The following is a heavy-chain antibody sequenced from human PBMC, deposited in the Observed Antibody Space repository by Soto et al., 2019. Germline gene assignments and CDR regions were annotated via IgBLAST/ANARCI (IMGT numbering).Heavy chain of an antibody. CDR2: ISSGGST. J-gene: IGHJ6*03. V-gene: IGHV3-66*01. CDR1: GFTVRSNY. Sequence: EVQLVESGGGLVQPGGSLSLSCAASGFTVRSNYMSWVRQAPGTGLAWVSVISSGGSTYYADSVKGRSTISRDNSKNTLYLQMNSRRAEDTAVYYCARVLYRSSLAHSYCYCMDVWVKGTTVTVTS. CDR3: ARVLYRSSLAHSYCYCMDV. D-gene: IGHD6-6*01.